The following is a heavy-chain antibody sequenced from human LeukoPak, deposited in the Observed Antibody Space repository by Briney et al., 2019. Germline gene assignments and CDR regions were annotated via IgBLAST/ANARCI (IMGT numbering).Heavy chain of an antibody. Sequence: SETLSLTCTVSGGSISSGGYYWSWIRQPPGKGLEWIGYIYHSGSTYYNPSLKSRVIISVDRSKNQFSLKLSSVTAADTAVYYCARDLGFGSSWGLYWYFDLWGRGTLVTVSS. J-gene: IGHJ2*01. D-gene: IGHD6-13*01. CDR3: ARDLGFGSSWGLYWYFDL. CDR1: GGSISSGGYY. CDR2: IYHSGST. V-gene: IGHV4-30-2*01.